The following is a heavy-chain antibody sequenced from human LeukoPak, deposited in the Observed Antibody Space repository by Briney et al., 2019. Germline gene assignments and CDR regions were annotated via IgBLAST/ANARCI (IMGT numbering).Heavy chain of an antibody. Sequence: GGSLRPSCAASGFTFSSYAMHWVRQAPGKGLEWVAVISYDGSNKYYADSVKGRFTISRDNSKNTLYLQMNSLRAEDTAVYYCARGYPSRPYDYGVYDAFDIWGQGTMVTVSS. CDR2: ISYDGSNK. CDR3: ARGYPSRPYDYGVYDAFDI. D-gene: IGHD4-17*01. J-gene: IGHJ3*02. CDR1: GFTFSSYA. V-gene: IGHV3-30-3*01.